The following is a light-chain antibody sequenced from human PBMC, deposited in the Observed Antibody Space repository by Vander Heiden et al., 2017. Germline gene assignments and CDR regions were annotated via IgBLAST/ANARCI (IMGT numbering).Light chain of an antibody. CDR3: CSYAGSSYYV. CDR2: DVS. J-gene: IGLJ1*01. Sequence: QSALTQPASVSGSPGQSITISCTGTSSDVGNYNLVSWYQQHPGKAPKLMIYDVSKRPSGVSNRFSGSKSSNTASLTISGLQAEDEADYYCCSYAGSSYYVFGTGTKVTVL. CDR1: SSDVGNYNL. V-gene: IGLV2-23*02.